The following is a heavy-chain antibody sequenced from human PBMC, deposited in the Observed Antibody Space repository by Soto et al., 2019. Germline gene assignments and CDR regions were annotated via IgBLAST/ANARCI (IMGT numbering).Heavy chain of an antibody. D-gene: IGHD3-16*01. CDR1: GFTFDQYT. J-gene: IGHJ6*03. V-gene: IGHV3-9*01. CDR2: ITWHSGTI. Sequence: EVQLVESGGGLVQPGRSQRLACAASGFTFDQYTMHWVRQAPGKGLEWVSSITWHSGTIGYADSVKGRFTISRDNAKNSLYLQMNSLRGEDTALYYCAKEMITFGDFNYYYMDVWGNGTTVIVSS. CDR3: AKEMITFGDFNYYYMDV.